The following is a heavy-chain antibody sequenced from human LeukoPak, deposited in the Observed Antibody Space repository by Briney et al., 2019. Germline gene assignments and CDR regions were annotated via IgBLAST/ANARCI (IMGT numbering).Heavy chain of an antibody. Sequence: GGSLRLSCAVSGFTFSGFWMSWSRQAPGKGLEWVASINSDGSEGYYADVVKGRFTISRDNAKNSLYLQINSLRAEDTAVYYCARDLEVVDYWGQGTLVTVSS. CDR3: ARDLEVVDY. D-gene: IGHD3-3*01. J-gene: IGHJ4*02. V-gene: IGHV3-7*03. CDR2: INSDGSEG. CDR1: GFTFSGFW.